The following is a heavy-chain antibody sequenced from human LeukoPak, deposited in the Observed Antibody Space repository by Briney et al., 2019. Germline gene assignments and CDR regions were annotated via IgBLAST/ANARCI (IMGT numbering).Heavy chain of an antibody. V-gene: IGHV4-59*01. Sequence: SETLSLTCTVSGGSISSYYWSWIRQPPGKGLEWIGYIYYSGSTNYNPSLKSRVTISVDTSKNQFSLKLSSVTAADTAVYYCARAYSSSWLNWFDPWGQGTLVTVSS. J-gene: IGHJ5*02. D-gene: IGHD6-13*01. CDR3: ARAYSSSWLNWFDP. CDR2: IYYSGST. CDR1: GGSISSYY.